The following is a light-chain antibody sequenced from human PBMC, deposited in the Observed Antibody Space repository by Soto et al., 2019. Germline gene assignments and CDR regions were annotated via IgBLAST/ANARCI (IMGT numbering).Light chain of an antibody. CDR3: QQYGHSLWT. Sequence: DIVLTQSPGTLSLSPGERASLSCRASQSVSSGHLAWYQQKPGQAPRLLIYGASSRATGIPDRFSDSGSGTDFTLTISRLEPEDYAVYYCQQYGHSLWTFGQGTKVEIK. CDR2: GAS. CDR1: QSVSSGH. J-gene: IGKJ1*01. V-gene: IGKV3-20*01.